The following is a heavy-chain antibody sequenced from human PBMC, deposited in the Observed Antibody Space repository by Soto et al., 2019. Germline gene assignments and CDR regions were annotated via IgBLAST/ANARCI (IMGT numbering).Heavy chain of an antibody. CDR1: GGSISSSNW. D-gene: IGHD3-3*01. CDR2: IYHSGST. J-gene: IGHJ5*02. Sequence: QVQLQESGPGLVKPSGTLSLTCAVSGGSISSSNWWNWVRQPPGKGLEWIGEIYHSGSTNYNPSLKSRVTISGGKAKNQFSLRLSSVTAADTAVYYCARSSRFLGGWFDPWGQGTLVIVSS. CDR3: ARSSRFLGGWFDP. V-gene: IGHV4-4*02.